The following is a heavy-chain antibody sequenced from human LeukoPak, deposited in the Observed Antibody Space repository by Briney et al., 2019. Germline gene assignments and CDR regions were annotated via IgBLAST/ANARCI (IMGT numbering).Heavy chain of an antibody. CDR3: ARVYQSAEYYFDY. CDR2: IYYTGST. CDR1: GGSIDSYY. D-gene: IGHD2-2*01. J-gene: IGHJ4*02. Sequence: AETLSLTCTVSGGSIDSYYWSWIRQPPGKGLEWIGYIYYTGSTEYHPSLKSRVTISLDTSKTQFSLKLTSVTAADTAVYYCARVYQSAEYYFDYWGQGNLVSASS. V-gene: IGHV4-59*01.